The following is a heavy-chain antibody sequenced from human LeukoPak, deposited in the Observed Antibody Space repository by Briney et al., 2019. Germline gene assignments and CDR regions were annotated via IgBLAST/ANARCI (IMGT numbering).Heavy chain of an antibody. CDR1: GFTFSSYA. J-gene: IGHJ6*02. D-gene: IGHD3-3*01. CDR2: ISYDGSNK. Sequence: PGGSLRLSCAASGFTFSSYAMHWVRQAPGKGLEWVAVISYDGSNKYYADSVKGRFTISRDNSKNTLYLQMNSLRAEDTAVYYCAREGKYDFWSGYYTSRLYYYYGMDAWGQGTTVTVSS. V-gene: IGHV3-30*04. CDR3: AREGKYDFWSGYYTSRLYYYYGMDA.